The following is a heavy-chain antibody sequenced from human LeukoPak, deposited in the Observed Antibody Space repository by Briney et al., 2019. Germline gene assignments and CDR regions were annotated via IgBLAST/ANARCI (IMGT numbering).Heavy chain of an antibody. CDR1: GYSISSGYY. D-gene: IGHD2-21*02. Sequence: PPETLSLTCTVSGYSISSGYYWGWIRQPPGKGLEWIGSIYHSGSTYYNPSLKSRVTMSVDTSKSQFYLNLKSMTAADTAVYYCARGPGEVTGESFDYWGQGTLVTVSS. V-gene: IGHV4-38-2*02. CDR2: IYHSGST. J-gene: IGHJ4*02. CDR3: ARGPGEVTGESFDY.